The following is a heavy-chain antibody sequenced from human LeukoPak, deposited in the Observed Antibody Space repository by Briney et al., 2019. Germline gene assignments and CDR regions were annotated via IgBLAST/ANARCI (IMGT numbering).Heavy chain of an antibody. V-gene: IGHV3-30*02. D-gene: IGHD2-21*02. J-gene: IGHJ4*02. Sequence: SCKASGYTFTSYYMHWVRQAPGKGLEWVAFIRYDGSNKYYADSVKGRFTISRDNSKNTLYLQMNSLRAEDTAVYYCAKESAPYCGGDCGPDYWGQGTLVTVSS. CDR1: GYTFTSYY. CDR3: AKESAPYCGGDCGPDY. CDR2: IRYDGSNK.